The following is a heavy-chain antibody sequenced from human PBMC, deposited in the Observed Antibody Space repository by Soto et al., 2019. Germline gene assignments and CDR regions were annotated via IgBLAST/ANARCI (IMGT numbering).Heavy chain of an antibody. J-gene: IGHJ3*01. CDR2: IWRHGNSQ. CDR3: VRGPGSGIIISAFDF. Sequence: GGSLRLSCAASGFSFSTYGMHWVRQAPGKGLEWVAIIWRHGNSQNYAYSVKGRFTISRDNSKNTLYLQMNILMAEDTGIFYSVRGPGSGIIISAFDFWGQGIMVTVSS. CDR1: GFSFSTYG. D-gene: IGHD6-19*01. V-gene: IGHV3-33*01.